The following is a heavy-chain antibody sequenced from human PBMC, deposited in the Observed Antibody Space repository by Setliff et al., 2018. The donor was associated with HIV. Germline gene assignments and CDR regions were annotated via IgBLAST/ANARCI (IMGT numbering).Heavy chain of an antibody. CDR3: ARDRNSYYYDSSGYTGGAFDI. Sequence: ASVKVSCKASGYTFTTYGISWVRQAPGQGLEWMGWISAYNGNTNYAQNLQGRVTMTTDTSTSTAYMELSSLRSEDTAVYYCARDRNSYYYDSSGYTGGAFDIWGQGTMVTVSS. J-gene: IGHJ3*02. CDR1: GYTFTTYG. D-gene: IGHD3-22*01. V-gene: IGHV1-18*01. CDR2: ISAYNGNT.